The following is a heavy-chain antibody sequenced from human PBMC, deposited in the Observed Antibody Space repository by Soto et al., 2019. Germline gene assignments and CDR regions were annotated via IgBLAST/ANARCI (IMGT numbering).Heavy chain of an antibody. J-gene: IGHJ6*02. CDR2: IDPSDSYT. V-gene: IGHV5-10-1*01. Sequence: GESLKISCKGSGYSFTSYWISWVRQMPGKGLEWMGRIDPSDSYTNYSPSFQGHVTISADKSISTAYLQWSSLKASDTAMYYCARLAGYSSGWYGRHYYGMDVWGQGTTVTVSS. D-gene: IGHD6-19*01. CDR3: ARLAGYSSGWYGRHYYGMDV. CDR1: GYSFTSYW.